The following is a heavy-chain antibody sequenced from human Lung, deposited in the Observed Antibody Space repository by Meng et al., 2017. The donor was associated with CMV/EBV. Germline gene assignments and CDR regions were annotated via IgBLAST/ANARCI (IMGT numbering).Heavy chain of an antibody. CDR2: IKQDATEA. D-gene: IGHD2-2*01. V-gene: IGHV3-7*01. Sequence: GESLKISCVASGFTFGHYWMSWVRRSPARGLEWVANIKQDATEARYADSTKGRFTISRDNTRRAVSLEMNSLRVEDSAVYYCARVLCDDSTCFNGLDFWGQRXPVTVSS. CDR1: GFTFGHYW. J-gene: IGHJ4*02. CDR3: ARVLCDDSTCFNGLDF.